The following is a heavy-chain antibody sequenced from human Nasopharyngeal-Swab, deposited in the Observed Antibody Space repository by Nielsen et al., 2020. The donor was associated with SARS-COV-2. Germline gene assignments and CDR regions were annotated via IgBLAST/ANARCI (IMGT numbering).Heavy chain of an antibody. CDR3: ARRGSSSWSYWYFDL. CDR1: KYSFTTCW. Sequence: GESLKISCKGSKYSFTTCWIGWVRQMPGKGLEWMGIIYPSDSDTRYSPSFQGQVTISADKSISTAYLQWSSLKASDTAMYYCARRGSSSWSYWYFDLWGRGTLVTVSS. J-gene: IGHJ2*01. D-gene: IGHD6-13*01. V-gene: IGHV5-51*01. CDR2: IYPSDSDT.